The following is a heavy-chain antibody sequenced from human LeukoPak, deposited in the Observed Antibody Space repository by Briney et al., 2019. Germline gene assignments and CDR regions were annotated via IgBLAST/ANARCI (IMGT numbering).Heavy chain of an antibody. J-gene: IGHJ4*02. Sequence: ASVKVSCKASGYTFTSYYMHWVRQAPGQGLEWMGWINAYNGNTNYAQKLQGRVTMTTDTSTSTAYMELKSLRSDDTAVYYCAREHRWLQSLYYFDYWGQGTLVTVSS. D-gene: IGHD5-24*01. CDR1: GYTFTSYY. CDR2: INAYNGNT. V-gene: IGHV1-18*04. CDR3: AREHRWLQSLYYFDY.